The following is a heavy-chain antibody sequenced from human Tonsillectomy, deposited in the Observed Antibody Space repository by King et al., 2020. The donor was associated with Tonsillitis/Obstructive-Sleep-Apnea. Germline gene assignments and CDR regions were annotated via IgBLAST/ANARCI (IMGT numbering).Heavy chain of an antibody. CDR1: GYSFTSYW. V-gene: IGHV5-10-1*03. Sequence: QLVQSGADVKKPGESLRISCKGSGYSFTSYWISWVRQMPGKGLEWMGRIDSSDSYINYSPSFQGHVTISADKSISTAYLQWSSLKASDTAMYYCARHFARGHSGYELIEAHSGMDVWGQGTTVTVSS. CDR3: ARHFARGHSGYELIEAHSGMDV. D-gene: IGHD5-12*01. CDR2: IDSSDSYI. J-gene: IGHJ6*02.